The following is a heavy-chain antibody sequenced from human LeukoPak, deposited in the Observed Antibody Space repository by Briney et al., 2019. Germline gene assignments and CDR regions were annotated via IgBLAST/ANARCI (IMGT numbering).Heavy chain of an antibody. V-gene: IGHV3-23*01. CDR3: AKPYSSGYYFVNLDFDR. CDR2: ISGTGGTT. CDR1: GFIFTSYA. Sequence: GGSLRLSCAASGFIFTSYAMSWVRQAPGKGLEWVSGISGTGGTTYYADSVKGRFTISRDNSKNTLYLQMNSLRAEDTAVYYCAKPYSSGYYFVNLDFDRWGQGTLVTVSS. J-gene: IGHJ4*02. D-gene: IGHD3-22*01.